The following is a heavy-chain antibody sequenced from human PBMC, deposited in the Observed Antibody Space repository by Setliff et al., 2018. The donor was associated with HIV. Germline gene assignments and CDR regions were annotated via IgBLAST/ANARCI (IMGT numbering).Heavy chain of an antibody. J-gene: IGHJ4*02. CDR2: IHTSGST. V-gene: IGHV4-61*02. CDR1: GGSISSGTYY. D-gene: IGHD4-17*01. Sequence: SETLSLACTVSGGSISSGTYYWSWIRQPAGKGLEWIGRIHTSGSTNYNPSLKSRVTISLDRSKTQFSLKLSSVTAADTAVYYCARLHGDFYFDLWGQGTLVTVSS. CDR3: ARLHGDFYFDL.